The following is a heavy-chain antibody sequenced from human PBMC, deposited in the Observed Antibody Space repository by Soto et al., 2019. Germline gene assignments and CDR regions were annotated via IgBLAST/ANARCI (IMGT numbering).Heavy chain of an antibody. CDR2: IDYSGNT. CDR1: CGSASSDNY. V-gene: IGHV4-30-4*01. CDR3: AREGGESSDGLYYFDS. D-gene: IGHD3-16*01. J-gene: IGHJ4*02. Sequence: SATLSLTCTVSCGSASSDNYWSWIRHPPGKGLEWIGHIDYSGNTDYNPSLKSRLAISIDTSKNQFSLKLSSLTAADTAVYFCAREGGESSDGLYYFDSWGQGSLITVS.